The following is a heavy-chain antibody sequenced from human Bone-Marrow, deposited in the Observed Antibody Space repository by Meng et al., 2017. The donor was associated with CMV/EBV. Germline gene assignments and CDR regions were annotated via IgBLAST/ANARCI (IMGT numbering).Heavy chain of an antibody. CDR1: GFSFSIYS. V-gene: IGHV3-21*01. CDR2: ISSSSNYI. Sequence: GGSLRLSCEASGFSFSIYSMNWVRQAPGKGLEWVSSISSSSNYIYYADSVKGRFTISRDNAKNSLYLQMNSLRAEDTAVYYCARDPSAPQYYYGMDVWGQGTTVTVSS. CDR3: ARDPSAPQYYYGMDV. J-gene: IGHJ6*02.